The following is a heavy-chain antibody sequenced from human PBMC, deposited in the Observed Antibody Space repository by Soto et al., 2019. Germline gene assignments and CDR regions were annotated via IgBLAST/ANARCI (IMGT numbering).Heavy chain of an antibody. Sequence: SETLSLTCTVSGGSISSYYWSWIRQPPGKGLGWIGYIYYSGSTNYNPSLKSRVTISVDTSKNQFSLKLSSVTAADTAVYYCARDKTIFGVANYYMDVWGKGTTVTVSS. CDR2: IYYSGST. CDR3: ARDKTIFGVANYYMDV. CDR1: GGSISSYY. J-gene: IGHJ6*03. V-gene: IGHV4-59*01. D-gene: IGHD3-3*01.